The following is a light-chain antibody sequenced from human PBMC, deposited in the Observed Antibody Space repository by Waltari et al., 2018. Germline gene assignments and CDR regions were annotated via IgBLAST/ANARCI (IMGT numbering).Light chain of an antibody. CDR1: QSVSSNY. CDR2: SAS. CDR3: QHYGSSLFT. Sequence: EVVLTQSQGTLSLATGGRATLSCRASQSVSSNYLAWYQQKPGQAPRLLIYSASNKATGIPDRFSGSGSGTDFTLTISRLEPEDSAVYYCQHYGSSLFTFGPGTKVEIK. V-gene: IGKV3-20*01. J-gene: IGKJ3*01.